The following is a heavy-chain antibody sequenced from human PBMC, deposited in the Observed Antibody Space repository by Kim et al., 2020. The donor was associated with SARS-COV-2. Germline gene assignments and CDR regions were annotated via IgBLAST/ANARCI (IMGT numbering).Heavy chain of an antibody. V-gene: IGHV3-23*01. CDR1: GFTFSSYA. Sequence: GGSLRLSCAASGFTFSSYAMSWVRQAPGKGLEWVSAISGSGGSTYYADSVKGRFTISRDNSKNTLYLQMNSLRAEDTAVYYCAKDRLEGYCSSTSCLNKSGMDVWGQGTTVTVSS. D-gene: IGHD2-2*01. CDR3: AKDRLEGYCSSTSCLNKSGMDV. J-gene: IGHJ6*02. CDR2: ISGSGGST.